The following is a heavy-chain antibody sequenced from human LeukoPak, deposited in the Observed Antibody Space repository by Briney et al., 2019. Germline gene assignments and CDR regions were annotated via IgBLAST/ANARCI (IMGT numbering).Heavy chain of an antibody. CDR2: IYYSGST. CDR3: ARDPGYMDV. CDR1: GGSISSGGYS. Sequence: SQTLSLTCAVSGGSISSGGYSWSWIRQPPGKGLEWIGYIYYSGSTYYNPSLKSRVTISVDTSKNQFSLKLSSVTAADTAVYYCARDPGYMDVWGKGTTVTVSS. V-gene: IGHV4-30-4*07. J-gene: IGHJ6*03.